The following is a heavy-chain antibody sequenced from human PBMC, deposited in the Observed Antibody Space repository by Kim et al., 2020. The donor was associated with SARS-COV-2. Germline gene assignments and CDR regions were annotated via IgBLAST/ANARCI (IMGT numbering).Heavy chain of an antibody. CDR2: IHSAGST. CDR3: AREEDGFDV. V-gene: IGHV3-53*04. CDR1: GFPIRSNY. Sequence: GGSLRLSCKASGFPIRSNYMAWVRQAPGKGLEWVSIIHSAGSTYYRDSVKGRFTISRQYSENTVHLQMNSLRLEDTALYFCAREEDGFDVWGQGTMVTVSS. J-gene: IGHJ3*01.